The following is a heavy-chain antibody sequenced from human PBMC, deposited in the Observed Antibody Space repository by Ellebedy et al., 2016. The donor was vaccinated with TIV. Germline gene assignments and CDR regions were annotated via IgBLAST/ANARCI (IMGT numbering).Heavy chain of an antibody. J-gene: IGHJ4*02. V-gene: IGHV3-33*01. Sequence: GESLKISXAASGFTFSSYGMHWVRQAPGKGPEWVAVIWYDGSNKYYADSVKGRFTISRDNSKNTLYLQMNSLRAEDTAVYYCARDRWSGYGIDYWGQGTLVTVSS. D-gene: IGHD3-3*01. CDR3: ARDRWSGYGIDY. CDR1: GFTFSSYG. CDR2: IWYDGSNK.